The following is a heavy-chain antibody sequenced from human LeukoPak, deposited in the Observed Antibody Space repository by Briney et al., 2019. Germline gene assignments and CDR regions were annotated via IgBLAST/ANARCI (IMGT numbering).Heavy chain of an antibody. CDR3: ARGGGLDV. V-gene: IGHV3-64*04. CDR2: ISSNGGST. CDR1: GFTFSSYA. D-gene: IGHD3-16*01. Sequence: TGGSLRLSCSASGFTFSSYAMDWVRQAPGKGLEYVSAISSNGGSTYYADSVKGRFTISRDNAKNSLYLQMSNLRAEDTAVYFCARGGGLDVWGQGATVTVSS. J-gene: IGHJ6*02.